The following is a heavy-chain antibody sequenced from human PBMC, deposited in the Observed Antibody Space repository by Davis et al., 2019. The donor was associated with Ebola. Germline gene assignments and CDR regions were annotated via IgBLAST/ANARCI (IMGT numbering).Heavy chain of an antibody. V-gene: IGHV3-7*03. CDR1: GFTFSDYW. CDR3: AREMGIAVS. CDR2: IKQDGSEK. J-gene: IGHJ4*02. D-gene: IGHD6-19*01. Sequence: GSLRLSCVTSGFTFSDYWMSWVRQAPGKGLEWVANIKQDGSEKYYVDSVKGRFTISRDNAKNSLYLQMNSLRAEDTAVYYCAREMGIAVSWGQGTLVTVSS.